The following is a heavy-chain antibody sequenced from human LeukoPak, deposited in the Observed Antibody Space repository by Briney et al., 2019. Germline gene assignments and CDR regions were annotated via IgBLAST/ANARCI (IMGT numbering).Heavy chain of an antibody. D-gene: IGHD6-13*01. CDR3: ARMSSSDNFDY. CDR1: GFTFSSYS. J-gene: IGHJ4*02. V-gene: IGHV3-21*01. Sequence: GGSLRPSCAASGFTFSSYSMNWVRQAPGKGLEWVSSISSSSSCIYYADSVKGRFTISRDNAKNSLYLQMNSLRAEDTAVYYCARMSSSDNFDYWGQGTLVTVSS. CDR2: ISSSSSCI.